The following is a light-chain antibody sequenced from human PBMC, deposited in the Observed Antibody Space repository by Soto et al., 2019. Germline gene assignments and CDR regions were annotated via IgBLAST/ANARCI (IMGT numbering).Light chain of an antibody. V-gene: IGLV3-25*01. CDR1: ALRNQY. CDR2: KDT. CDR3: QAYDYSLTAFV. Sequence: SYELTQPPSVSVSPGQTASITCSGDALRNQYAYWYQQKPGQAPFLVIYKDTERPSGIPGRFSGSSSGTTVTLTISGVQAEDEADYYCQAYDYSLTAFVFGGGTKLTVL. J-gene: IGLJ3*02.